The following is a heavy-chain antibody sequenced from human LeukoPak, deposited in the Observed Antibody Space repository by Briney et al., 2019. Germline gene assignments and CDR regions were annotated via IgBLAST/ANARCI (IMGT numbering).Heavy chain of an antibody. CDR1: GGSFSGYY. CDR2: INHSGST. CDR3: ARDGYSYGYGLDY. V-gene: IGHV4-34*01. J-gene: IGHJ4*02. D-gene: IGHD5-18*01. Sequence: SETLSLTCAVYGGSFSGYYWSWIRQPPGKGLEWIGEINHSGSTNYNPSLKSRVTISVDTSKNQFSLKLSAVTAADTAVYYCARDGYSYGYGLDYWGQGTLVTVSS.